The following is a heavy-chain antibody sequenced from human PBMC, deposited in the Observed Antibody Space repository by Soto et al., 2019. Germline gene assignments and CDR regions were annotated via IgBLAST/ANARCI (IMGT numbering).Heavy chain of an antibody. J-gene: IGHJ5*02. Sequence: ASVKVSCKASGGTFSTSDISWVRQAPGQGLEWMGWISGYNGNTNYAQKFQGRVTMTTDTSTSTAYMELRSLRSDDTAMYYCARDTRLYCSSSSCYPNCFDPWGQGTLVTVSS. CDR3: ARDTRLYCSSSSCYPNCFDP. V-gene: IGHV1-18*01. CDR1: GGTFSTSD. CDR2: ISGYNGNT. D-gene: IGHD2-2*01.